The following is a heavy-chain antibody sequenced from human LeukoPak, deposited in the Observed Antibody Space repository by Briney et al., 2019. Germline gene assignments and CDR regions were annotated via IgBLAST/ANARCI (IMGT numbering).Heavy chain of an antibody. Sequence: SETLSLTCTVSGGSISTKNYYWGWTRQPPGKGLEWIGSIYYSGSTYYNPSLKSRVTISVDTSKNQFSLKLSSVTAADTAVYYCARGSLWFGESTVFDYWGQGTLVTVSS. J-gene: IGHJ4*02. CDR3: ARGSLWFGESTVFDY. CDR1: GGSISTKNYY. CDR2: IYYSGST. D-gene: IGHD3-10*01. V-gene: IGHV4-39*07.